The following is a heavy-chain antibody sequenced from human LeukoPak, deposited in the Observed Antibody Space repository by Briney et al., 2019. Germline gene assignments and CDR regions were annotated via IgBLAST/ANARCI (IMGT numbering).Heavy chain of an antibody. CDR1: GYTFTSYA. D-gene: IGHD3-22*01. Sequence: SVKVSCKASGYTFTSYAMNWVRQAPGQGLEWMGGIIPIFGTANYAQKFQGRVTITADKSTSTAYMELSSLRSEDTAVYYCARTVYYDSSGYFDYWGQGTLVTVSS. V-gene: IGHV1-69*06. CDR3: ARTVYYDSSGYFDY. J-gene: IGHJ4*02. CDR2: IIPIFGTA.